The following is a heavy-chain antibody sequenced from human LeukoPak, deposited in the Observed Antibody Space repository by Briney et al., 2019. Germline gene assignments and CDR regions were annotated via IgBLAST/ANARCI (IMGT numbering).Heavy chain of an antibody. V-gene: IGHV3-7*01. Sequence: TGGSLRLSCAASGFTFSTYWMTWVRQAPGKGLEWVANIKPDGSGEYYVDSVKGRFTISRDNAKNSLFLQVSSLRAEDTAVYYCARAAVASAGDNWGQGTLVTVSS. CDR2: IKPDGSGE. D-gene: IGHD6-13*01. CDR3: ARAAVASAGDN. CDR1: GFTFSTYW. J-gene: IGHJ4*02.